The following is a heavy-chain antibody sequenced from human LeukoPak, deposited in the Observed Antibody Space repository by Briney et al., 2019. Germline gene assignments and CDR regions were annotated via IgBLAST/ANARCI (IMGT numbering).Heavy chain of an antibody. V-gene: IGHV1-69*13. D-gene: IGHD6-13*01. CDR3: ARVTIAAAGTGYYYYYYGMDV. CDR1: GGTFSSHT. Sequence: SVKVSCKASGGTFSSHTISWVRQAPGQGLEWMGGIIPIFGTANYAQKFQGRVTITADESTSTAYMELSSLRSEDTAVYYCARVTIAAAGTGYYYYYYGMDVWGQGTTVTVSS. J-gene: IGHJ6*02. CDR2: IIPIFGTA.